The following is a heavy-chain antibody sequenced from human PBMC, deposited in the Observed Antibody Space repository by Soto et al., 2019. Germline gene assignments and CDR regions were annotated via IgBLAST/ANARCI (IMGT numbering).Heavy chain of an antibody. CDR2: ISAYNGNT. Sequence: ASVKVSCKASCYTFTSYGISWVRPAPGQGLEWMGWISAYNGNTNYAQKLQGRVTMTTDTSTSTAYMELRSLRSDDTAVYYCAMTTVTMIYYFDYWGQGTLVTVS. V-gene: IGHV1-18*04. CDR3: AMTTVTMIYYFDY. CDR1: CYTFTSYG. J-gene: IGHJ4*02. D-gene: IGHD4-17*01.